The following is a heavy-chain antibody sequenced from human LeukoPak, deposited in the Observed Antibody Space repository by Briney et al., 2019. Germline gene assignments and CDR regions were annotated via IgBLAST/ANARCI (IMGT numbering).Heavy chain of an antibody. CDR2: ISGSGGST. J-gene: IGHJ4*02. D-gene: IGHD6-13*01. CDR3: AKDRELVRFTLRYYLDY. V-gene: IGHV3-23*01. CDR1: GFTFSSYA. Sequence: GGSLRLSCAASGFTFSSYAMSWVRQAPGKGLEWVSAISGSGGSTYYADSVKGRFTISRDNSKNTLYLQMNSLRAEDTAVYYCAKDRELVRFTLRYYLDYWGQGTLVTVSS.